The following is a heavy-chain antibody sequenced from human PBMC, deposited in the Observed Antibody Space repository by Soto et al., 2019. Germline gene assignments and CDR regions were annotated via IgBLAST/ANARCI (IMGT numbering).Heavy chain of an antibody. CDR3: ARDRREEWFYYYYGMDV. CDR2: ISYDGSNK. J-gene: IGHJ6*02. CDR1: GFTFSSYA. V-gene: IGHV3-30-3*01. D-gene: IGHD3-3*01. Sequence: QVQLVESGGGVVQPGRSLRLSCAASGFTFSSYAMHWVRQAPGKGLEWVAVISYDGSNKYYADSVKGRFTISRDNSKNTLYLQMNSLRAEDTAVYYCARDRREEWFYYYYGMDVWGQGTTVTVSS.